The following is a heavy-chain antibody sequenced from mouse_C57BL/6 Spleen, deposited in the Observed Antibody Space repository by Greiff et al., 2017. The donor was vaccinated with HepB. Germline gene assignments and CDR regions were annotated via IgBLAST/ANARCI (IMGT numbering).Heavy chain of an antibody. V-gene: IGHV1-7*01. CDR1: GYTFTSYW. D-gene: IGHD1-1*01. CDR3: ARWGYYGSSSFFDY. Sequence: QVHVKQSGAELAKPGASVKLSCKASGYTFTSYWMHWVKQRPGQGLEWIGYINPSSGYTKYNQKFKDKAKLTTDQSSSTAYMQLSSLTYEDSAVYYCARWGYYGSSSFFDYWGQGTTLTVSS. CDR2: INPSSGYT. J-gene: IGHJ2*01.